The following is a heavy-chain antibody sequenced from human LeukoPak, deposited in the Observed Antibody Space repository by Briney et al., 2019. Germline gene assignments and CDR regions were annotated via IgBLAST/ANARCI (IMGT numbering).Heavy chain of an antibody. CDR1: GGSISSHY. CDR2: IYYSGST. J-gene: IGHJ4*02. CDR3: ARVSSGYYPAIDY. Sequence: SETLSLTCTVSGGSISSHYWSWIRQPPGKGLEWIGYIYYSGSTNYNPSLKSRVTISVDTSKNQFSLKLSSVTAADTAVYYCARVSSGYYPAIDYWGQGTLVTVSS. V-gene: IGHV4-59*11. D-gene: IGHD3-22*01.